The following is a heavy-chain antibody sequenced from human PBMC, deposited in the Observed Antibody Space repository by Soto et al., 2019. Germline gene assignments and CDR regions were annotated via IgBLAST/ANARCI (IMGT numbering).Heavy chain of an antibody. Sequence: SVKVSCKASGGTFSSYAISWVRQAPGQGLEWMGGIIPIFGTANYAQKFQGRVTITADESTSTAYKELSSLRSEDTAVYYCARAVAGPDAFDIWGQGIMVTVSS. CDR1: GGTFSSYA. V-gene: IGHV1-69*13. D-gene: IGHD6-19*01. J-gene: IGHJ3*02. CDR2: IIPIFGTA. CDR3: ARAVAGPDAFDI.